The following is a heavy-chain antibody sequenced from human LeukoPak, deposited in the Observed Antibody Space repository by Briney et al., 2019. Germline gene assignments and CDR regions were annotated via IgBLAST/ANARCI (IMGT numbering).Heavy chain of an antibody. CDR1: GLTFSASD. CDR2: VQTKPNSYAT. V-gene: IGHV3-73*01. Sequence: PGGSLRLSCVVSGLTFSASDMHWVRQASGEGLEWVGRVQTKPNSYATAYAASLKGRFTISRDDSINTAYLQMNSLRAEDTAVYYCTTYRSGHYWGPGTLVTVSS. CDR3: TTYRSGHY. D-gene: IGHD5-18*01. J-gene: IGHJ4*02.